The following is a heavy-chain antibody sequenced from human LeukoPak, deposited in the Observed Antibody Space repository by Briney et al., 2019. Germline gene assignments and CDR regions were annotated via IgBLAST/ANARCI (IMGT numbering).Heavy chain of an antibody. D-gene: IGHD2-15*01. V-gene: IGHV3-30-3*01. CDR2: ISYDGSNK. Sequence: GGSLRLSCAASGFTFSSYAMHWVRQAPGKGLEWVAVISYDGSNKYYADSVKGRFTISRDNSKNTLYLQMNSPRAEDTAVYYCARDRVVVVLDIWGQGTMVTVSS. CDR3: ARDRVVVVLDI. CDR1: GFTFSSYA. J-gene: IGHJ3*02.